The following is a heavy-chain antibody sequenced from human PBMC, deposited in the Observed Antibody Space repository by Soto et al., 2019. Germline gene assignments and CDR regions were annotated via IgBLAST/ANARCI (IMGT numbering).Heavy chain of an antibody. CDR1: GFTFSSYF. Sequence: GGSLRLSCAASGFTFSSYFMSWVRQAPGKGLEWVSAISGSGATTHYADSVKGRFTISRDNSKNTLYLQTNSLRVEDTAVYYCVKDRIAVAGYQRWGQGTLVTVSS. CDR2: ISGSGATT. D-gene: IGHD6-19*01. V-gene: IGHV3-23*01. J-gene: IGHJ1*01. CDR3: VKDRIAVAGYQR.